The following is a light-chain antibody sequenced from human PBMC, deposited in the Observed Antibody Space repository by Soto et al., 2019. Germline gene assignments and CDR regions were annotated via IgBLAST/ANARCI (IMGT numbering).Light chain of an antibody. CDR2: SNN. CDR3: AAWDDSLSGYV. V-gene: IGLV1-44*01. Sequence: QSVLTQPPSASGTPGQRVTISCSGSTSNIGSNTVNWYQQLPGTAPKLLIYSNNQRPSGVPDRFSESKSGTSASLAISGLQSEGEADYYCAAWDDSLSGYVFGTGTKVTVL. CDR1: TSNIGSNT. J-gene: IGLJ1*01.